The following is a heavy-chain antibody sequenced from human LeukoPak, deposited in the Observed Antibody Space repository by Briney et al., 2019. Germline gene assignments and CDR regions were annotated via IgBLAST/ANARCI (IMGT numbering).Heavy chain of an antibody. CDR1: GFTFDDYA. V-gene: IGHV3-9*01. CDR3: ARDPNGDYIGAFEI. D-gene: IGHD4-17*01. Sequence: GRSLRLSCAASGFTFDDYAMHWVRQAPGKGLEWVSGISWNSGSIGYADSVKGRFTISRDNAKNSLYLQMNSLRAEDTAVYYCARDPNGDYIGAFEIWGQGTMVTVSS. J-gene: IGHJ3*02. CDR2: ISWNSGSI.